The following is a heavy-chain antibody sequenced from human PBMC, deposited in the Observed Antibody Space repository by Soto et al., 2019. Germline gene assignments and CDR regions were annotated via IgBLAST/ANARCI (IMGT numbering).Heavy chain of an antibody. CDR2: ISYDGSNK. V-gene: IGHV3-30*18. J-gene: IGHJ4*02. D-gene: IGHD6-13*01. Sequence: GGSLRLSCAASGFTFSSYGMHWVRQAPGKGLEWVAVISYDGSNKYYADSVKGRFTISRDNSKNTLYLQMNSLRAEDTAVYYCAKDLSAGSSSWGAFDYWGQGTLVTVSS. CDR1: GFTFSSYG. CDR3: AKDLSAGSSSWGAFDY.